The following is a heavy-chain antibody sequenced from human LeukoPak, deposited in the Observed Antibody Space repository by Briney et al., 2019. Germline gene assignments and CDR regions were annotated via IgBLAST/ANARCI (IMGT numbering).Heavy chain of an antibody. V-gene: IGHV4-34*01. J-gene: IGHJ4*02. D-gene: IGHD3-10*01. Sequence: SETLSLTCAVYGGSFSGYSWTWIRQPPGKGLEWIGEINRSGTTNYNPSLKSRVTISVDTSKNQFSLKLTSVTAADTAVYYCARGESYYYASGSSLPLGYWDQGTLVTVSS. CDR1: GGSFSGYS. CDR3: ARGESYYYASGSSLPLGY. CDR2: INRSGTT.